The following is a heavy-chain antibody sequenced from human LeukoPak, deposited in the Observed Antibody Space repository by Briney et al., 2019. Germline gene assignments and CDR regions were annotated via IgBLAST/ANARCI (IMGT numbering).Heavy chain of an antibody. CDR1: GGSFSGYY. Sequence: PSETLSLTCAVYGGSFSGYYWSWIRQPPGKGLEWIGEINHSGSTNYNPSLKSRVTISVDTSKNQFSLKLSSVTAADTAVYYCATHGYSGSWRYMDVWGKGTTVTISS. CDR2: INHSGST. V-gene: IGHV4-34*01. D-gene: IGHD6-13*01. J-gene: IGHJ6*03. CDR3: ATHGYSGSWRYMDV.